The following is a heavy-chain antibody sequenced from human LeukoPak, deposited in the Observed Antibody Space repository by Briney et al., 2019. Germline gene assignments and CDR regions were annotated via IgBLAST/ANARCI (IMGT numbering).Heavy chain of an antibody. CDR3: ARDRVFWSGYLYYYYGMDV. CDR2: ISSSSSYI. J-gene: IGHJ6*02. Sequence: KPGGSLRLSCAASGFTFSSYSMNWVRQAPGKGLEWGSSISSSSSYIYYADSVKGRFTISRDNAKNSLYLQMNSLRAEDTAVYYCARDRVFWSGYLYYYYGMDVWGQGTTVTVSS. V-gene: IGHV3-21*01. D-gene: IGHD3-3*01. CDR1: GFTFSSYS.